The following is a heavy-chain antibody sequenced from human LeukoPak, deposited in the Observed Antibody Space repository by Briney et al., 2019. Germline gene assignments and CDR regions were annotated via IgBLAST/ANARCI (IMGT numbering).Heavy chain of an antibody. CDR2: IYNSGNT. D-gene: IGHD3-16*01. CDR3: ARESGSYLWRSWLNP. CDR1: GGSINSYY. Sequence: PSETLSLTCTVSGGSINSYYWTWIRQPPGKGLEWIGIIYNSGNTNYNPSLKSRVTISVDTSKNQFSLKLNSVTAADTAVYYCARESGSYLWRSWLNPWGQGTLVTVSS. V-gene: IGHV4-59*01. J-gene: IGHJ5*02.